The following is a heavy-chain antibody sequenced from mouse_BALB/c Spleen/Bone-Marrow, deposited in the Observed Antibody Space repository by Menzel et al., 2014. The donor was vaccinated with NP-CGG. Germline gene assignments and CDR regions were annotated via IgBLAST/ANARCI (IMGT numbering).Heavy chain of an antibody. V-gene: IGHV1S137*01. J-gene: IGHJ1*01. CDR2: ISTYYGDA. CDR1: GYTFTDYA. CDR3: ARGRDDGYSYFDV. Sequence: QVQLKQSGAELVRPGVSVKISCKGSGYTFTDYAMHWVKQSHAKSLEWIGVISTYYGDAIYNQKFKGKATMTVDKSSSTAYMELARLTSEDSAIYYCARGRDDGYSYFDVWGAGTTVTVSS. D-gene: IGHD2-14*01.